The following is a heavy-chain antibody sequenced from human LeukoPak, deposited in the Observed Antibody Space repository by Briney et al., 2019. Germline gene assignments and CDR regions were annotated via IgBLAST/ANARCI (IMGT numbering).Heavy chain of an antibody. CDR3: ASGIYGDYSH. CDR2: IYHSGST. V-gene: IGHV4-38-2*02. Sequence: RASETLSLTCTVSGYSISSGYYWGWIRQPPGKGLEWIGSIYHSGSTYYNPSLKSRVTISVDTSKNQFSLKLSSVTAADTAVYYCASGIYGDYSHWGQGTLVTVSS. J-gene: IGHJ4*02. D-gene: IGHD4-17*01. CDR1: GYSISSGYY.